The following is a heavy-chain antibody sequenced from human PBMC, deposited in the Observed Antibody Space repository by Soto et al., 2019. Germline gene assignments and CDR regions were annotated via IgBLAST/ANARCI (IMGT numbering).Heavy chain of an antibody. CDR3: ARDRYCGGDCRYYYGMDV. CDR2: ISSSGTYI. D-gene: IGHD2-21*02. CDR1: GLTFSSYS. V-gene: IGHV3-21*01. J-gene: IGHJ6*02. Sequence: PGGSLRLSCAASGLTFSSYSMNWVRQAPGKGLEWVSSISSSGTYIYYTDSLKGRFTISRDNAKNSLYLQMNSLRAEDTAVYYCARDRYCGGDCRYYYGMDVWGQGTTVTVS.